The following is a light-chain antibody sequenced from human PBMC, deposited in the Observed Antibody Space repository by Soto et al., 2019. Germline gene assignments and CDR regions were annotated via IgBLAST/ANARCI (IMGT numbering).Light chain of an antibody. J-gene: IGKJ1*01. Sequence: DIQMTQSPSSLSASLGDRVTITCGASQGISSYLAWYQQKPGKAPKLLIYAASTLQSGVPSRFRGSGSGTEFILSINNLQPEDFESYFCLQVYSFPRTFGLGTKVDIK. CDR3: LQVYSFPRT. V-gene: IGKV1-9*01. CDR2: AAS. CDR1: QGISSY.